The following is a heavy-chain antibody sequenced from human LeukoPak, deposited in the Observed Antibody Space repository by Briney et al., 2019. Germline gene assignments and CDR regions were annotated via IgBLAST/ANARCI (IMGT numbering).Heavy chain of an antibody. CDR1: GYSFPTYW. J-gene: IGHJ4*02. D-gene: IGHD2-21*01. V-gene: IGHV5-51*01. CDR3: VAGIARQLDF. CDR2: IYPVDSDT. Sequence: GGSLKISCQGSGYSFPTYWIGWERQMPGKGLEWMGFIYPVDSDTRYSPSFQGHVTISADKSTNTAYLQWGGLKASDTAMYYCVAGIARQLDFWGQGTLVTVSS.